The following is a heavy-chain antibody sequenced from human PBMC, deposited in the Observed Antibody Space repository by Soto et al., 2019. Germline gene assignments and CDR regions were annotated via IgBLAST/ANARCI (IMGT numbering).Heavy chain of an antibody. CDR3: AREEEGYCSGGSCYPDGLDY. V-gene: IGHV6-1*01. CDR2: TYYRSKWYN. CDR1: GDSVSSNSAA. J-gene: IGHJ4*02. Sequence: SQTLSLTCAISGDSVSSNSAAWNWIRQSPSRGLEWLGRTYYRSKWYNDYAVSVKSRITINPDTSKNQFSLQLNSVTPEDTAVYYCAREEEGYCSGGSCYPDGLDYWGQGTLVTVSS. D-gene: IGHD2-15*01.